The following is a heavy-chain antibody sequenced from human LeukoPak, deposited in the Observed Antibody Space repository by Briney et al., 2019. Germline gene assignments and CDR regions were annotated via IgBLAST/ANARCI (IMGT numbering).Heavy chain of an antibody. J-gene: IGHJ6*04. CDR3: AELGITMIGGV. CDR2: ISFSSSYI. CDR1: GFTFSSYN. D-gene: IGHD3-10*02. V-gene: IGHV3-21*01. Sequence: GGSLRLSCAASGFTFSSYNMNWVRQAPGKGLEWVSSISFSSSYIYYADSVKGRFTISRDNAKNSLYLQMNSLRAEDTAVYYCAELGITMIGGVWGKGTTVTISS.